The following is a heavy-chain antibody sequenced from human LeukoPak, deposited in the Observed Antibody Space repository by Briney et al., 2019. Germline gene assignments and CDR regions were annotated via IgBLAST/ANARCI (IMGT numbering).Heavy chain of an antibody. V-gene: IGHV4-4*07. CDR2: IYTSGST. Sequence: SETLSLTCTVSGGSISSYYWSWIRQPAGKGLEWIGRIYTSGSTNYNPSLKSRVTMSADTSKNQFSLKLSSVTAADTAVYYCARDKDSSGYRDHWGQGTLVTVSS. CDR1: GGSISSYY. CDR3: ARDKDSSGYRDH. J-gene: IGHJ4*02. D-gene: IGHD3-22*01.